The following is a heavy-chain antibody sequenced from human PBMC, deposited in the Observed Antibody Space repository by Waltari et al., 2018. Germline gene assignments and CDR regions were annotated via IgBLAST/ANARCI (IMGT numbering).Heavy chain of an antibody. CDR1: GFPLGHFG. CDR2: IRRKVNGGTT. D-gene: IGHD3-16*02. CDR3: TRVVVTFGGVIDAFDI. Sequence: EVQLVESGGGLVQPGRSLSLSCAASGFPLGHFGFVRFRQAPGMGLQWVGYIRRKVNGGTTEYAASVKGRFTISRDDSKSNAYLQMNSLKTEDTAVYYCTRVVVTFGGVIDAFDIWGQGTMVTVSS. J-gene: IGHJ3*02. V-gene: IGHV3-49*03.